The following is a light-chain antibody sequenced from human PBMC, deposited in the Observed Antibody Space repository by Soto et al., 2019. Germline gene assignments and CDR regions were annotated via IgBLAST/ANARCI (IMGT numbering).Light chain of an antibody. J-gene: IGLJ1*01. CDR2: AVS. V-gene: IGLV2-14*01. Sequence: QSVLTQPASVSGSPGQSITISCTGTSSDFGGYNFVSWYQHRPGKAPKLMIYAVSNRPSGVSNRFSGSKSGNTVSLTISGLQAEDEADYYCCSYTSYSPYVFGTGTKVTVL. CDR1: SSDFGGYNF. CDR3: CSYTSYSPYV.